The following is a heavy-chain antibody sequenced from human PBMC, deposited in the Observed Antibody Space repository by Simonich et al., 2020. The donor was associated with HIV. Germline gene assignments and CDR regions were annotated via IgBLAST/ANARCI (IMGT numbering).Heavy chain of an antibody. J-gene: IGHJ3*02. CDR1: GGSFSGYY. D-gene: IGHD5-12*01. Sequence: QVQLQQWGAGLLKPSETLSLTCAVYGGSFSGYYWSWIRQPPGKGLEWIGDIDDSGSPNYSPSLKSRGTISLDTSKNQFSLKLSSVTAADTAVYYCARHSGYADAFDIWGQGTMITVSS. CDR3: ARHSGYADAFDI. CDR2: IDDSGSP. V-gene: IGHV4-34*01.